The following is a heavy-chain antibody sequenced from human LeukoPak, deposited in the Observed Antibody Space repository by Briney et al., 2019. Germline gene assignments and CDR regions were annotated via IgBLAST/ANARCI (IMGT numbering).Heavy chain of an antibody. CDR3: ARALYGSGPYYFDY. V-gene: IGHV4-30-2*01. CDR2: IHHSGCT. D-gene: IGHD3-10*01. J-gene: IGHJ4*02. CDR1: GGSISSGGYS. Sequence: SETLSLTCAVSGGSISSGGYSWSWIRQPPGKGLELIGYIHHSGCTYYNPSLKSRVTISVDRSKNQFSLKLSSVTAADTAVYYCARALYGSGPYYFDYWGQGTLVTVSS.